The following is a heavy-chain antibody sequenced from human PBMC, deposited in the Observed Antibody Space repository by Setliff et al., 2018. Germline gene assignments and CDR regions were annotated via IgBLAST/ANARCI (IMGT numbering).Heavy chain of an antibody. CDR3: ARGVREFCGSSSCYVGWLDP. D-gene: IGHD2-2*01. CDR2: IYGSGTS. J-gene: IGHJ5*02. V-gene: IGHV4-61*02. Sequence: SETLSLTCTVSGDSISRGGFYWNWIRQSAGKGLEWLGRIYGSGTSYSNPSLRSRLTLSVDTSKNQFSLNRLKTDDTAVYFCARGVREFCGSSSCYVGWLDPWGQGTLVT. CDR1: GDSISRGGFY.